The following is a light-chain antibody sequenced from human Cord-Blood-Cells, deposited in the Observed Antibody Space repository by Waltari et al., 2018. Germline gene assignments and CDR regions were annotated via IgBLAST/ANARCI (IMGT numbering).Light chain of an antibody. CDR2: EVS. V-gene: IGKV2D-29*02. Sequence: DLVMTQTPLSLSVPPGQRASIYCKSNQGLLHSDGKTYVDWYLQKPGQSPQLLMYEVSNRFSGVPYGFSGSGSGTDFTLKISRVEAEDVGVYYCMQSIQLPLTFGGGTKVDIK. CDR1: QGLLHSDGKTY. J-gene: IGKJ4*01. CDR3: MQSIQLPLT.